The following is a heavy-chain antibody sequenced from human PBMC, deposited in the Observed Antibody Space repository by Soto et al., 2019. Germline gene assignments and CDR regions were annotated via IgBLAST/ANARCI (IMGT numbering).Heavy chain of an antibody. D-gene: IGHD6-19*01. V-gene: IGHV3-9*01. CDR1: GFRFDDYA. CDR3: AKDRGLVLSFYFDY. Sequence: EVQLVESGGGLVQPGRSLRLSCAASGFRFDDYAMHWARQAPGKGLEWVSGISWNSGSIGYADSVKGRFTISRDNAKNSLYLQMNSLRAEDTALYYCAKDRGLVLSFYFDYWGQGTLLTVSS. CDR2: ISWNSGSI. J-gene: IGHJ4*02.